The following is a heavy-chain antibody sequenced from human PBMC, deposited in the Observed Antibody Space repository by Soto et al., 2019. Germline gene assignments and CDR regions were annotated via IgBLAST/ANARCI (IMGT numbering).Heavy chain of an antibody. CDR2: IYYTGRI. J-gene: IGHJ4*02. CDR1: GGSISSYY. D-gene: IGHD3-10*01. V-gene: IGHV4-59*01. CDR3: ARATMVRGVITPPFDY. Sequence: SETLYLTCTVSGGSISSYYWGWIRQPPGKGLEWIGYIYYTGRINYNPSLKSRVTISVDTSKNQFSLKLSSVTAADTAGYYCARATMVRGVITPPFDYWGQGTLVTVSS.